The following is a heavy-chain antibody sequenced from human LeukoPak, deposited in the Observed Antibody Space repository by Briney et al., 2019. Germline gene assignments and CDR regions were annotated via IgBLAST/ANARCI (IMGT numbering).Heavy chain of an antibody. V-gene: IGHV3-23*01. J-gene: IGHJ4*02. CDR2: ISGSGGST. CDR1: GFTFSSYA. Sequence: GGSLRLSCAASGFTFSSYAMSWVRQAPGKGLEWVSAISGSGGSTYYADSVKGRFTISRDNSKNTLYLQMNSLRAEDTAVYYCAKSHLRGYSYGGNYRGQGTLVTVSS. CDR3: AKSHLRGYSYGGNY. D-gene: IGHD5-18*01.